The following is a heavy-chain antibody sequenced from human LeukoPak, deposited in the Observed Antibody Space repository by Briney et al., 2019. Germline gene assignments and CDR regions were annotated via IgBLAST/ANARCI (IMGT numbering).Heavy chain of an antibody. Sequence: GGSLRLSCAASGFTFSSYGMHWVRQAPGKGLEWVAFIRYDGSNKYYADSVKGRFTISRDNAKNSLYLQMNSLRAEDTAVYYCARGPKQRPQKFDYWGQGTLVTVSS. J-gene: IGHJ4*02. V-gene: IGHV3-30*02. D-gene: IGHD6-25*01. CDR3: ARGPKQRPQKFDY. CDR1: GFTFSSYG. CDR2: IRYDGSNK.